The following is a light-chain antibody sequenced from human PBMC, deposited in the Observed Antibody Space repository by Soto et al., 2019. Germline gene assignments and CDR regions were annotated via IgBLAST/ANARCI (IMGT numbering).Light chain of an antibody. CDR2: AAS. CDR1: QCVSGNR. J-gene: IGKJ5*01. CDR3: QQYACSQIT. V-gene: IGKV3D-20*01. Sequence: EIVLTQSPATLSLSPGDRATLFCGASQCVSGNRLAWYQQKPGLAPRIVIYAASSRSTGLPERFSGSGSGTDFSLTINRLDPDDVVVYYCQQYACSQITFGQGTRLEIK.